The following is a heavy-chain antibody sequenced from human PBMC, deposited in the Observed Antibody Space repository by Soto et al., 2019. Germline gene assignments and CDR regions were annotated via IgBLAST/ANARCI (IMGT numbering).Heavy chain of an antibody. Sequence: GGSLRLSCVASGFTFSDYYMSWIRQAPGKGLEWVSYISSSGSTIYYADSVKGRFTISRDNAKNSLYLQMNSLRAEDTAVYYCAREREQQLEKAYYYYMDVWGKGTTVTVSS. CDR3: AREREQQLEKAYYYYMDV. V-gene: IGHV3-11*01. CDR2: ISSSGSTI. CDR1: GFTFSDYY. J-gene: IGHJ6*03. D-gene: IGHD6-13*01.